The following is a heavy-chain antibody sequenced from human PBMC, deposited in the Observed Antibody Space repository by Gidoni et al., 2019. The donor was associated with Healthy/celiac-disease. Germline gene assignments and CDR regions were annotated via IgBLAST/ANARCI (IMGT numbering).Heavy chain of an antibody. J-gene: IGHJ4*02. CDR2: FYYSGST. V-gene: IGHV4-39*01. D-gene: IGHD5-12*01. CDR1: GGSISSSSYY. Sequence: QLQLQESGPGLVKPSETLSLTCTVSGGSISSSSYYWGWIRQPPGKGLEWIGSFYYSGSTYYNPSLKSRVTISVDTSKNQFSLKLSSVTAADTAVYYCARLRMATIHFDYWGQGTLVTVSS. CDR3: ARLRMATIHFDY.